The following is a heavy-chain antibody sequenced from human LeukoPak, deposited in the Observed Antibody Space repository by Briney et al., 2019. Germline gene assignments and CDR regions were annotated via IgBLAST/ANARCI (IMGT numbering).Heavy chain of an antibody. CDR1: GYTFTSYY. V-gene: IGHV1-46*01. D-gene: IGHD2/OR15-2a*01. CDR3: ARDMGPPFSLDV. Sequence: GASVKVSCKASGYTFTSYYMHWVRQAPGQGLEWMGIINPSGGSTSYAQKFQGRVTITADESTSTAYMELSSLRSEDTAVYYCARDMGPPFSLDVWGQGTTVTVSS. CDR2: INPSGGST. J-gene: IGHJ6*02.